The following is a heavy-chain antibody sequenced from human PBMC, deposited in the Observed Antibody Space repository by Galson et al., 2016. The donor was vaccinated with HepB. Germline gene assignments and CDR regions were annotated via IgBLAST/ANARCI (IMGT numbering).Heavy chain of an antibody. V-gene: IGHV4-59*01. CDR2: IYDTGST. CDR3: ARDKGEAAAGRGNFDY. CDR1: GGSISSYY. D-gene: IGHD6-25*01. J-gene: IGHJ4*02. Sequence: ETLSLTCTVSGGSISSYYWSWIRQPPGKGLEWIGYIYDTGSTIYNPSLKSRVTISIDTSKNQFSLNLTSVTASDTAVYYCARDKGEAAAGRGNFDYWGQGTLVTVSS.